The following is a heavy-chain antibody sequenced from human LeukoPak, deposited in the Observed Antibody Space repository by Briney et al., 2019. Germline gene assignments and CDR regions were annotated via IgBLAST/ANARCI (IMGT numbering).Heavy chain of an antibody. D-gene: IGHD6-19*01. CDR3: ARDLGSWCSSGWRYGMGV. CDR2: IYSGGST. Sequence: GGSLRLSCAASGFTVSSNYMSWVRQAPGKGLEWVSVIYSGGSTYYADSVKGRFTISRDNSKNTLYLQMNSLRAEDTAVYYCARDLGSWCSSGWRYGMGVWGQGTTVTVSS. J-gene: IGHJ6*02. CDR1: GFTVSSNY. V-gene: IGHV3-66*01.